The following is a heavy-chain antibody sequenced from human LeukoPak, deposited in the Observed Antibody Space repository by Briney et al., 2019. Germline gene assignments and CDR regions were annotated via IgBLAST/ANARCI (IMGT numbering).Heavy chain of an antibody. D-gene: IGHD3-22*01. Sequence: PGGSLRLSCAASGFTFDDYGMSWVRQAPGKGLEWVSGINWNGGSTGYADSVKGRFTISRDNAKNSLYLQMNSLRAEDTALYYCARCDSSGYYSQFDYWGQGTRVTVSS. J-gene: IGHJ4*02. V-gene: IGHV3-20*04. CDR3: ARCDSSGYYSQFDY. CDR2: INWNGGST. CDR1: GFTFDDYG.